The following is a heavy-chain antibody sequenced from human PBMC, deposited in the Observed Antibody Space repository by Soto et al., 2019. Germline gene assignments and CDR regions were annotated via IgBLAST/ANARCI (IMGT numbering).Heavy chain of an antibody. D-gene: IGHD1-26*01. CDR3: AAGGGLPRYS. CDR2: IYHSGST. J-gene: IGHJ4*02. CDR1: GGSISSGGYS. V-gene: IGHV4-30-2*01. Sequence: QLQLQESGSGLVKPSQTLSLTCAVSGGSISSGGYSWSWIRQPPGKGLEWIGYIYHSGSTYYNPSLRRRVTIPVDRPKTQFSLKRSSVTAADTAVYYWAAGGGLPRYSWGQGPLVTVSS.